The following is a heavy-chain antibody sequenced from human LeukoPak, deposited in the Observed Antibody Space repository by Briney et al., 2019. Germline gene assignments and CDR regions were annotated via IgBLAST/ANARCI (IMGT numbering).Heavy chain of an antibody. CDR2: ISGSGGST. D-gene: IGHD5-18*01. J-gene: IGHJ4*02. Sequence: GGSLRLSCAASGFTFSSYAMSRVRQAPGKGLEWVSAISGSGGSTYYADSVKGRFTISRDNSKNTLYLQMNSLRAEDTAVYYCAKGSGGTAMVIPFDYWGQGTLVTVSS. CDR1: GFTFSSYA. V-gene: IGHV3-23*01. CDR3: AKGSGGTAMVIPFDY.